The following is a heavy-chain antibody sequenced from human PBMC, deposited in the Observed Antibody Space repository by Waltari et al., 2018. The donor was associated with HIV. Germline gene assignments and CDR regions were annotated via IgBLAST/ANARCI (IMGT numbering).Heavy chain of an antibody. D-gene: IGHD5-12*01. CDR2: ISYDRSTK. CDR1: GFTFNNHG. J-gene: IGHJ4*02. V-gene: IGHV3-30*18. CDR3: AKDRAFFQVGYSII. Sequence: HVQLVESGGGVVQPGRSLRLSSEASGFTFNNHGIHWVRQAPGKGLEWVAVISYDRSTKDYADSVKGRFTISRDNSKKTVYLQMNSLRAEDTAVYYCAKDRAFFQVGYSIIWGQGTLVTVSS.